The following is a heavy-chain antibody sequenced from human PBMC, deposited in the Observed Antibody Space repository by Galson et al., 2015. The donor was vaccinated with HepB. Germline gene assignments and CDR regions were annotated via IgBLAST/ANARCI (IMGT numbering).Heavy chain of an antibody. CDR3: ARVPRGYGSGSYYRHPYDY. Sequence: SVKVSCKASGYTFTSYGISWVRQAPGQGLEWMGWISAYNGNTNYAQKLQGRVTMTTDTSTSTAYMELRSLRSDDTAVYYCARVPRGYGSGSYYRHPYDYWGQGTLVTVSS. V-gene: IGHV1-18*01. CDR1: GYTFTSYG. D-gene: IGHD3-10*01. CDR2: ISAYNGNT. J-gene: IGHJ4*02.